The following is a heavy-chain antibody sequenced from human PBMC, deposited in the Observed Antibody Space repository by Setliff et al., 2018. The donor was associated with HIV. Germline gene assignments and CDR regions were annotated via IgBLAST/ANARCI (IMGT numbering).Heavy chain of an antibody. CDR3: ARSFAPRDSNGWYRFDP. J-gene: IGHJ5*02. D-gene: IGHD6-19*01. CDR1: DDSIKSDNYY. Sequence: PSETLSLTCIVSDDSIKSDNYYWSWVRQPAGKGLEWIGRVYITGRIHYNPSLKSRVSLSIDTSKNQFSLNLRSVTAADTAVYYCARSFAPRDSNGWYRFDPWGQGTLVTVSS. CDR2: VYITGRI. V-gene: IGHV4-61*02.